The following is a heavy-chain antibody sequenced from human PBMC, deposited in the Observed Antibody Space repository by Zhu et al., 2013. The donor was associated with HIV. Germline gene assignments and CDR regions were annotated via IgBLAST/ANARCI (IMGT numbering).Heavy chain of an antibody. D-gene: IGHD2-2*01. CDR3: ARGAVVVPAAPDY. J-gene: IGHJ4*02. CDR1: GYSFTRYG. Sequence: QVQVVQSGAEVKKPGSSVKVSCKASGYSFTRYGISWVRQVPGQGLEWMGWISAYNGNTKYAQKLQGRVTMTTDTSTSTAYMELRSLRSDDTAMYYCARGAVVVPAAPDYWGQGTLVTVSS. V-gene: IGHV1-18*01. CDR2: ISAYNGNT.